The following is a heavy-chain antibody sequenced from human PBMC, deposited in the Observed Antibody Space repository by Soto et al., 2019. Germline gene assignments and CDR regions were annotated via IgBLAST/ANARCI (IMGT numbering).Heavy chain of an antibody. D-gene: IGHD2-2*01. J-gene: IGHJ6*02. CDR2: IIPITGTA. V-gene: IGHV1-69*01. Sequence: QVQLVQSGAEVKKPGSSVKVSCKASGGTFGSYAISWVRQAPGQGPEWMGGIIPITGTANYAQKFQGRVTITADESTSTASMQLSSLRSEDTAVYYCARSQGSSTSLEIYYYYYYGMDVWGLGTTVTVSS. CDR3: ARSQGSSTSLEIYYYYYYGMDV. CDR1: GGTFGSYA.